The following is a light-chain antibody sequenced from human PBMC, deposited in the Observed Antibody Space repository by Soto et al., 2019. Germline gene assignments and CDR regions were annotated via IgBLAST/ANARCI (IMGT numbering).Light chain of an antibody. CDR3: LQDYNYPRT. CDR2: AAS. Sequence: AIPMTQSPSSLSASVGDRVTITCRASQGIRNDLGWYQQKPGKAPKLLIYAASSLQSGVPSRFSGSISGTDFTLIISSLQPEDFATYYCLQDYNYPRTFGQGTKVEIK. CDR1: QGIRND. J-gene: IGKJ1*01. V-gene: IGKV1-6*01.